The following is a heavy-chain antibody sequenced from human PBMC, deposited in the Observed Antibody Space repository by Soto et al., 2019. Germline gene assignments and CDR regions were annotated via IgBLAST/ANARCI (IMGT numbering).Heavy chain of an antibody. Sequence: QVQLVQSGAEVKKPGASVKVSCKASGYTFTSYTISWVRQAPGQGLEWMGWISAYNGNTNYTQKLQGRVTMTTDTSTSTGYMELRSLRSDDTAVDYCARGRYPGTGWYNGMDVCGKGTTVTVSS. CDR3: ARGRYPGTGWYNGMDV. V-gene: IGHV1-18*01. CDR1: GYTFTSYT. D-gene: IGHD3-9*01. CDR2: ISAYNGNT. J-gene: IGHJ6*04.